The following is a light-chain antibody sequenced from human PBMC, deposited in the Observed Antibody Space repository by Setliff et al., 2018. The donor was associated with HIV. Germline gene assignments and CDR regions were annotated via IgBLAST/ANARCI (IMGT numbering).Light chain of an antibody. CDR2: GNS. V-gene: IGLV1-40*01. CDR3: QSYDSRLRGI. J-gene: IGLJ2*01. CDR1: SSNIGGGYD. Sequence: QSALTQPPSVSGAPGQSVTISCTGNSSNIGGGYDVHWYQQSPRTAPKLIIFGNSNRPSGVPDRFSGSKSGTSASLAITGLQAEDEADYYCQSYDSRLRGIFGGGTKVTVL.